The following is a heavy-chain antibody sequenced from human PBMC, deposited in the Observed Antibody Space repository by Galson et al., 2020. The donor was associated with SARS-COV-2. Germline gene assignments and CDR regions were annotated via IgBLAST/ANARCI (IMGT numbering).Heavy chain of an antibody. CDR2: IYPGDSDT. D-gene: IGHD3-3*01. CDR3: ARHPIRGSGYYLNWFDP. V-gene: IGHV5-51*01. Sequence: GESLKISCKGSGYSFTSYWIGWVRQMPGKGLEWMGIIYPGDSDTRYSPSFQGQVTISADKSISTAYLQWSSLKASDTAMYYCARHPIRGSGYYLNWFDPWGQGTLVTVSS. CDR1: GYSFTSYW. J-gene: IGHJ5*02.